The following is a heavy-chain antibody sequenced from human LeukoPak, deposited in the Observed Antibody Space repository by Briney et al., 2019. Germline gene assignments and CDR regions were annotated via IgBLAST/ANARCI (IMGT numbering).Heavy chain of an antibody. J-gene: IGHJ6*02. CDR2: ISYDGSNK. CDR1: GFTFSSYG. D-gene: IGHD6-13*01. V-gene: IGHV3-30*18. Sequence: GRSLRLSCAASGFTFSSYGMHWVRQAPAKGLEWVAVISYDGSNKYYADSVKGRFTISRDNSKNTLYLQMNSLRAEDMAVYYCAKRQQLVRSYYYYGMDVWGQGTTVTVSS. CDR3: AKRQQLVRSYYYYGMDV.